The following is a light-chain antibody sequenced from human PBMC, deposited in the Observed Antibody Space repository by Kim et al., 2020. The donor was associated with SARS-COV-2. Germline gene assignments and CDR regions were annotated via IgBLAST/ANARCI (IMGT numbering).Light chain of an antibody. CDR3: QQYNSYSYT. Sequence: GDRVTITCRARQSISRGLAWYQQKPGKAPKLLIYDASNLESGVPSRFSGSGSGTEFTLTISSLQPDDFASYYCQQYNSYSYTFGQGTKLEI. V-gene: IGKV1-5*01. CDR2: DAS. CDR1: QSISRG. J-gene: IGKJ2*01.